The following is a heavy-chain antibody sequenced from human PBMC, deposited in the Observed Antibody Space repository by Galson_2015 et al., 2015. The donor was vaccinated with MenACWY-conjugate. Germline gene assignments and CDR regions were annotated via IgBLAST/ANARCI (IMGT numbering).Heavy chain of an antibody. J-gene: IGHJ5*02. Sequence: SLRLSCAASGFTVSSNYMSWVRQAPGKGLEWVSVIYSGGSTYYADSVKGQFTISRDNSKNTLYLQMNSLRAEDTAVYYCARLAPDTAEENWFDPWGQGTLVTVSS. CDR3: ARLAPDTAEENWFDP. CDR2: IYSGGST. D-gene: IGHD5-18*01. CDR1: GFTVSSNY. V-gene: IGHV3-66*02.